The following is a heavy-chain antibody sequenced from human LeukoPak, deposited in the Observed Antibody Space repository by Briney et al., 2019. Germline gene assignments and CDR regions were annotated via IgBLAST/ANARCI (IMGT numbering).Heavy chain of an antibody. CDR3: ARSGLRGYSGSGSYDY. D-gene: IGHD3-10*01. CDR2: IYYSGTT. CDR1: GGSISSYY. Sequence: SETLSLTCTVSGGSISSYYWSWIRQPPGKGLEWIGYIYYSGTTNYNPSLKSRVTISVDTSKNQFSLKLTSLTATDTAVYYCARSGLRGYSGSGSYDYWGQGALVTVSS. J-gene: IGHJ4*02. V-gene: IGHV4-59*01.